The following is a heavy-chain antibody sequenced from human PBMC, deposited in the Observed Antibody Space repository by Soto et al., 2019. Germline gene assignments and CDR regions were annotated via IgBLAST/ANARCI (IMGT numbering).Heavy chain of an antibody. J-gene: IGHJ4*02. Sequence: EVQLLESGGGLVQPGGSLSLSCAASGFTFSSYAMSWVRQAPGKGLEWVSVISGSGGRTYYADSVKGRFTITRDNSKNTLYLQMNSLRAEDTAVYYCAKDSFASRDGYNWGGYFDYWGQGTLVTVSS. CDR2: ISGSGGRT. CDR1: GFTFSSYA. V-gene: IGHV3-23*01. D-gene: IGHD5-18*01. CDR3: AKDSFASRDGYNWGGYFDY.